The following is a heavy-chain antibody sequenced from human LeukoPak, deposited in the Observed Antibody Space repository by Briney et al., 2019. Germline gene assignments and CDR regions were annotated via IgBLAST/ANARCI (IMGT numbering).Heavy chain of an antibody. CDR2: IRGSGVGT. Sequence: GGSLRLSCAASGFTLRNYAMMWLRQAPGKGPEWVSAIRGSGVGTDYVDSVRGRFTISRDNSKNTLYLQMNRLRAEDTAVYYCARDPNGYYIGAFDILGQGTMVTVSS. J-gene: IGHJ3*02. V-gene: IGHV3-23*01. CDR3: ARDPNGYYIGAFDI. D-gene: IGHD4-17*01. CDR1: GFTLRNYA.